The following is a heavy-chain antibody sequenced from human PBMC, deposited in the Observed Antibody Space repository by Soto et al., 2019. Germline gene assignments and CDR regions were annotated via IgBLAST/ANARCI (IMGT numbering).Heavy chain of an antibody. D-gene: IGHD2-2*01. V-gene: IGHV1-58*01. Sequence: SVKVSCRASGFTFTSYAVQWARQARGQRHEWIGWIVVGSGNTNYAQKFQERVTITRDMSTSTACMELSSLSSEDTAVYYCARGFDGLVPAATLACDIRG. CDR1: GFTFTSYA. CDR3: ARGFDGLVPAATLACDI. CDR2: IVVGSGNT. J-gene: IGHJ3*02.